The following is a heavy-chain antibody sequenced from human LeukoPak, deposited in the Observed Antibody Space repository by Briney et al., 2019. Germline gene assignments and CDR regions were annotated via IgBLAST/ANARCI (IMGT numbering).Heavy chain of an antibody. Sequence: SETLSLTCTVSGGSISSYYWSWIRQPPGKGLEWIGYIYYSGSTYSNPSLKSRVTISVDTSKNQFSLKLTSVTDADTAVYYCVRQLIAVAGATDAFDIWGQGTMVTVSS. D-gene: IGHD6-19*01. CDR2: IYYSGST. CDR3: VRQLIAVAGATDAFDI. CDR1: GGSISSYY. V-gene: IGHV4-59*01. J-gene: IGHJ3*02.